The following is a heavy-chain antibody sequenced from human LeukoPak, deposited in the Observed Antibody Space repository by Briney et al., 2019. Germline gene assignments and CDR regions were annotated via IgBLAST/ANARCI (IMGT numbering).Heavy chain of an antibody. D-gene: IGHD2/OR15-2a*01. CDR1: GGSFSGYY. V-gene: IGHV4-34*01. CDR3: ARDLLLDY. Sequence: PSETLSLTCAVYGGSFSGYYWNWIRQPPGKGLERIGEIHHSGSTNYNPSLKSRVTISADTSKNQFSLKLSSVTAADTAVYYCARDLLLDYWGQGTLVTVSS. CDR2: IHHSGST. J-gene: IGHJ4*02.